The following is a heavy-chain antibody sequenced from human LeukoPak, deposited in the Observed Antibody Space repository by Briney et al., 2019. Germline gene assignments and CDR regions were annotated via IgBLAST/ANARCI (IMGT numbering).Heavy chain of an antibody. J-gene: IGHJ5*01. CDR1: GFSLSTFN. CDR3: ARDLPGSSWYALDS. V-gene: IGHV3-69-1*01. D-gene: IGHD6-13*01. Sequence: GGSLRLSCAASGFSLSTFNMNRVRQAPGKGLEWVSCISGTGSVYYAASVRGRFTISRDNAGNSPFLQLDSLRTEDTAVYFCARDLPGSSWYALDSWGQGTLVTVSS. CDR2: ISGTGSV.